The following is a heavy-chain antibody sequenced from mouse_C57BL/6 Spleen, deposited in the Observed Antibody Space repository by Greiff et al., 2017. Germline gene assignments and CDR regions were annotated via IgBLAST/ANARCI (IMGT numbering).Heavy chain of an antibody. CDR2: IDPSDSET. CDR1: GYTFTSYW. J-gene: IGHJ2*01. V-gene: IGHV1-52*01. CDR3: AREDGNSLDY. Sequence: VQLQQPGAELVRPGSSVKLSCKASGYTFTSYWMHWVKQRPIQGLEWIGNIDPSDSETHYNQKFKDKATLTVDKSSSTAYMQLSSLTSEDSAVYYCAREDGNSLDYWGQGTTLTVSS. D-gene: IGHD1-1*01.